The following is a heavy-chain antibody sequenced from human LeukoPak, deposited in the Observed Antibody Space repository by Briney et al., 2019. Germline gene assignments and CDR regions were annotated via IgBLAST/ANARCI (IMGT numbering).Heavy chain of an antibody. CDR3: ARTVPAATHYYYYYMDV. V-gene: IGHV1-2*02. D-gene: IGHD2-2*01. J-gene: IGHJ6*03. Sequence: ASVKVSCKASGYTFTGYYMHWLRQAPGQGLEWMGWINPNSGGTNYAQKFQGRVTMTRDTSISTAYMELSRLRSDDTAVYYCARTVPAATHYYYYYMDVWGKGTTVTVSS. CDR2: INPNSGGT. CDR1: GYTFTGYY.